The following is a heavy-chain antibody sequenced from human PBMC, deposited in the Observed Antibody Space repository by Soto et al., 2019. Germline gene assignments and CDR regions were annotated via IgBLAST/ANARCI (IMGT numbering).Heavy chain of an antibody. CDR2: VYPSGAT. Sequence: QLQLQESGSGLVKPSQTLSLTCSVSGDSIRSLGYSWDWLRQSPGRVLEWIGYVYPSGATYFNPSFRGRLTLSVDKSKNQSSLKLTSVSAADTAVYYCARGNGSRVLDHWGQGNLVTVSS. CDR1: GDSIRSLGYS. V-gene: IGHV4-30-2*06. D-gene: IGHD6-13*01. CDR3: ARGNGSRVLDH. J-gene: IGHJ4*02.